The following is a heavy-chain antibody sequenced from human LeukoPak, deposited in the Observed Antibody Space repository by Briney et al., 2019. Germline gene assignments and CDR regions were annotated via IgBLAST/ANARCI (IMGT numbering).Heavy chain of an antibody. D-gene: IGHD2-2*01. CDR2: INPNSGGT. CDR1: GYTFTGYY. CDR3: ARVKQYQLLAFDP. J-gene: IGHJ5*02. V-gene: IGHV1-2*02. Sequence: GASVKVSCKASGYTFTGYYMHWVRQAPGQGLEWMGWINPNSGGTNYAQKFQGRVTMTRDTSISTAYMELSRLRSDDTAVYYCARVKQYQLLAFDPWGQGTLVIVSS.